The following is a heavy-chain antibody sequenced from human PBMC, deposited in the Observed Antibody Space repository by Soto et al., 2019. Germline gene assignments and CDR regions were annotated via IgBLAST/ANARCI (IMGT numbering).Heavy chain of an antibody. CDR1: VGSISSYY. CDR2: IYTSGST. V-gene: IGHV4-4*07. Sequence: SETLSLTCTVSVGSISSYYWSWIRQPAGKGLEWIGRIYTSGSTNYNPSLKSRVTMSVDTSKNQFSLKLSSVTAADTAVYYCAREHSAGAYKWFDPWGQGTLGTVS. J-gene: IGHJ5*02. CDR3: AREHSAGAYKWFDP. D-gene: IGHD1-1*01.